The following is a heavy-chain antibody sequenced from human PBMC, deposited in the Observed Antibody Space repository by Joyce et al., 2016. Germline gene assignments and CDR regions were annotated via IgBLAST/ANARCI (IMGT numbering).Heavy chain of an antibody. CDR3: ARSSYTNGIFDY. V-gene: IGHV3-21*01. J-gene: IGHJ4*02. Sequence: EVQLVESGGGLVKPGGSLRLSCAASGFTFSSYSMSWVRQGPEKGLDGVSSLSSSSSYINYTDSVKGRFTISRDNAKNSLYLQMNSLRVEDTAVYYCARSSYTNGIFDYWGQGTLVTVSS. D-gene: IGHD2-8*01. CDR2: LSSSSSYI. CDR1: GFTFSSYS.